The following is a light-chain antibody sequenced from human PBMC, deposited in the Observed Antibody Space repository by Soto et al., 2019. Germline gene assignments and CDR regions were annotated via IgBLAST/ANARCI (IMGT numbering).Light chain of an antibody. V-gene: IGLV2-14*01. J-gene: IGLJ1*01. CDR3: SSYTTSNTLV. Sequence: QSVLTQPASVSGSAGQSITISCSGTMRDVGAYNLVSWYQQHPGTAPKLIIYEVRNRPSGISSRFSGSRSGNTASLTISGLQAEDEGDYYCSSYTTSNTLVSGTGTKVTVL. CDR1: MRDVGAYNL. CDR2: EVR.